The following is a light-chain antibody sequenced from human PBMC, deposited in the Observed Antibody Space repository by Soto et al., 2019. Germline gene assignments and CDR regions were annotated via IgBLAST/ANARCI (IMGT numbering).Light chain of an antibody. CDR1: SSDVGAYHF. V-gene: IGLV2-14*01. CDR2: EVT. Sequence: QSVLTQPASVSGSPERSITISCTGSSSDVGAYHFVSWYQHHPGKAPKLILYEVTARPSGVSSRFSGSKSGNTASLTISGLQADDEANYYCSSYTSSNTPYVFGTGTKVTVL. J-gene: IGLJ1*01. CDR3: SSYTSSNTPYV.